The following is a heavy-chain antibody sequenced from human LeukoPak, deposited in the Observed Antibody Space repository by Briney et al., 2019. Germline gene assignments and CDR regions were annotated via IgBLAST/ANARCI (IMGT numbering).Heavy chain of an antibody. V-gene: IGHV4-59*01. D-gene: IGHD6-13*01. J-gene: IGHJ4*02. CDR1: GGSISTYY. CDR2: VYYNGGT. CDR3: ARIAAAFDY. Sequence: ASETLSLTCTVSGGSISTYYWSWIRQPPGKGLEWIGHVYYNGGTNYNPSLKSRVTISVDTSKNQFSLKLSSVTTADTAVYYCARIAAAFDYWGQGTLVTVSS.